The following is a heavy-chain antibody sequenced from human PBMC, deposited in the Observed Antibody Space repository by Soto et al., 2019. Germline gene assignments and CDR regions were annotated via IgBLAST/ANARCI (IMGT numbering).Heavy chain of an antibody. D-gene: IGHD2-21*02. J-gene: IGHJ1*01. CDR2: IYYSGST. CDR3: ASRPSVAYCGGDCYSGYFQH. CDR1: GGSISSGGYY. Sequence: SETLSLTWTVSGGSISSGGYYWSWIRQHPGKGLEWIGYIYYSGSTYYNPSLKSRVTISVDTSKNQFSLKLSSVTAADTAVYYCASRPSVAYCGGDCYSGYFQHWGQGTLVTVSS. V-gene: IGHV4-31*02.